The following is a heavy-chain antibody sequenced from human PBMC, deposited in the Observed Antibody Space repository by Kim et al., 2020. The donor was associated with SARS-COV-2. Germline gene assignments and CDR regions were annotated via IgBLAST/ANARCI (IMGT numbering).Heavy chain of an antibody. CDR2: IYSGGST. Sequence: GGSLRLSCAASGFTVSSNYMSWVRQAPGKGLEWVSVIYSGGSTYYADSVKGRFTISRDNSKNTLYLQMNSLRAEDTAVYYCARDRHEHNYYYYGMDVWGQGTTVTVSS. J-gene: IGHJ6*02. V-gene: IGHV3-53*01. CDR1: GFTVSSNY. CDR3: ARDRHEHNYYYYGMDV.